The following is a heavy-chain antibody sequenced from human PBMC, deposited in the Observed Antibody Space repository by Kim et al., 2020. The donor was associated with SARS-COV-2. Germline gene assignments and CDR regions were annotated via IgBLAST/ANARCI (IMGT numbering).Heavy chain of an antibody. CDR1: GGSISSGSYY. J-gene: IGHJ3*02. D-gene: IGHD3-9*01. V-gene: IGHV4-61*02. CDR3: ARGDLYYDILTGYYGPSAFDI. Sequence: SETLSLTCTVSGGSISSGSYYWSWIRQPAGKGLEWIGRIYTSGSTNYNPSLKSRVTISVDTSKNQFSLKLSSVTAADTAVYYCARGDLYYDILTGYYGPSAFDIWGQGTMVTVSS. CDR2: IYTSGST.